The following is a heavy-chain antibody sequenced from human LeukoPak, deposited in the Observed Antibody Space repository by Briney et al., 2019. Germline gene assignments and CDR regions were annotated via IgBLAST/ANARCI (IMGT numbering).Heavy chain of an antibody. Sequence: SETLSLTCTVSGGSISSYYWSWIRQPPGKGLEWIGYIYYSGSTNYNPSLKSRVTISVDTSKNQFSLKLSSVTAADTAVYYCAGYDFWSGYYYNFDYWGQGTLVTVSS. CDR2: IYYSGST. CDR3: AGYDFWSGYYYNFDY. J-gene: IGHJ4*02. D-gene: IGHD3-3*01. CDR1: GGSISSYY. V-gene: IGHV4-59*01.